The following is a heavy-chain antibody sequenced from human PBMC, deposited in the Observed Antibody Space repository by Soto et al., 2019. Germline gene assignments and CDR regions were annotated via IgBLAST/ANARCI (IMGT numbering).Heavy chain of an antibody. CDR1: GYTFTSYY. CDR3: ARDTVYYDFLTGYYSPPFFDS. D-gene: IGHD3-9*01. CDR2: INPSGGST. Sequence: QVQLVQSGAEVKKPGASVKVSCKASGYTFTSYYMHWVRQAPGQGLEWMGIINPSGGSTSYAQKFQGRVTMTRNTSTITVYMELSSLRSEDTAVYYCARDTVYYDFLTGYYSPPFFDSWGQGTLVTVSS. J-gene: IGHJ4*02. V-gene: IGHV1-46*01.